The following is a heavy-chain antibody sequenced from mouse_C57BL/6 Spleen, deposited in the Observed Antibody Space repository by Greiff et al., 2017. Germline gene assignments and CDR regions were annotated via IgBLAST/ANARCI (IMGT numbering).Heavy chain of an antibody. V-gene: IGHV3-6*01. J-gene: IGHJ2*01. CDR1: GYSITSGYY. CDR2: ISYDGSN. D-gene: IGHD3-2*02. CDR3: ARARGAQAVSFDY. Sequence: EVKLMESGPGLVKPSQSLSLTCSVTGYSITSGYYWNWIRQFPGNKLEWMGYISYDGSNNYNPSLKNRISITRDTSKNQFFLKLNSMTTEDTATYYCARARGAQAVSFDYWGQGTTLTVSS.